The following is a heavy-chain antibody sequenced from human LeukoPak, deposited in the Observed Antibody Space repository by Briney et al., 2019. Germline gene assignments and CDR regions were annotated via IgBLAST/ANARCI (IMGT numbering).Heavy chain of an antibody. CDR3: AKGREAYSGSYTPFDS. D-gene: IGHD1-26*01. CDR2: ISGSGKNT. CDR1: GFTFSSYA. V-gene: IGHV3-23*01. Sequence: GGSLRLSCAASGFTFSSYAMSWVRQAPGKGLECVSTISGSGKNTYYTDSVKGRFTISRDSSKNTLYLQMNRLRAEDTAVYYCAKGREAYSGSYTPFDSWGQGILVIVSS. J-gene: IGHJ4*02.